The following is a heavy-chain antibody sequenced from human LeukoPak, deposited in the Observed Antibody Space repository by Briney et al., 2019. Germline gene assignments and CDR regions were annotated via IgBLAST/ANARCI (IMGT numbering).Heavy chain of an antibody. CDR2: IYSGGNT. CDR1: GFSVSHNY. CDR3: TRDTPGIAASVSGG. J-gene: IGHJ4*02. D-gene: IGHD6-13*01. Sequence: GGSLRLSCTASGFSVSHNYMNWVRPAPGKGLAWVALIYSGGNTNYADSVKGRFTISRDNSKNTLYLQMSSLRVEDTAVYYCTRDTPGIAASVSGGWGQGTLVTVPS. V-gene: IGHV3-53*01.